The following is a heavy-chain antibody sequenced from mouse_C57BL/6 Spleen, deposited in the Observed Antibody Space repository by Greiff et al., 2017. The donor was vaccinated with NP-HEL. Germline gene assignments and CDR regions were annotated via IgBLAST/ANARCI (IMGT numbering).Heavy chain of an antibody. D-gene: IGHD2-3*01. Sequence: EVKLQESGAELVRPGASVKLSCTASGFNIKDDYMHWVKQRPEQGLEWIGWIDPENGDTEYASKFQGKATITADTSSNTAYLQLSSLTSEDTAVYYCTTWGDGYYGDYFDYWGQGTTLTVSS. CDR3: TTWGDGYYGDYFDY. V-gene: IGHV14-4*01. CDR1: GFNIKDDY. CDR2: IDPENGDT. J-gene: IGHJ2*01.